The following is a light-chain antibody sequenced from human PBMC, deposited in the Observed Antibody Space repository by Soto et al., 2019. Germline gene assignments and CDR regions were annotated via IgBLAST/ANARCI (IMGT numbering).Light chain of an antibody. Sequence: QSALTQPRSVSGSPGQSVTISCTGTSSDVVSWYQQRPGKAPKLIIFYVSQRPSGAPDRFSASKSGNTASLTISGLQAEDEADYYCCSSAGGFTWVFGGGTKLTVL. CDR3: CSSAGGFTWV. J-gene: IGLJ3*02. CDR1: SSDVV. V-gene: IGLV2-11*01. CDR2: YVS.